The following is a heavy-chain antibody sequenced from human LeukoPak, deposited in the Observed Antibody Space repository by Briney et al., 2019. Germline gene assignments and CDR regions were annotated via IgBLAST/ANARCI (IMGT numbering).Heavy chain of an antibody. J-gene: IGHJ4*02. CDR2: IYHSGST. CDR1: GGSISSSNW. Sequence: PSETLSLTCAVSGGSISSSNWWSWVRQPPGKGLEWIGEIYHSGSTNYNPSLKSRVTISVDKSKNQFSLKLSSVTAADTAVYYCARDWVEDSSGFDYWGQGTLVTVSS. CDR3: ARDWVEDSSGFDY. D-gene: IGHD3-22*01. V-gene: IGHV4-4*02.